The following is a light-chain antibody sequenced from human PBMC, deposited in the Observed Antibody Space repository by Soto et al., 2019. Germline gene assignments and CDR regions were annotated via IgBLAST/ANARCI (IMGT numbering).Light chain of an antibody. V-gene: IGLV2-8*01. CDR3: SSYAGSNNYV. J-gene: IGLJ1*01. CDR2: EVS. Sequence: QSVLTQPPSASGSPGQSVTISCPGTSSDVGGYNYVSWYQQHPGKAPKLMIYEVSKRPSGVPDRFSGAKSGNTASLSDSGLQAEDEADYYCSSYAGSNNYVFGTGTKVTVL. CDR1: SSDVGGYNY.